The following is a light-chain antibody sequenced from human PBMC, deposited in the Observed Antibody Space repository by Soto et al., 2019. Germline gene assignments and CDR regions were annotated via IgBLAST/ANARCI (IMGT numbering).Light chain of an antibody. CDR1: QGISNY. V-gene: IGKV1-27*01. CDR3: QKYNSGPRALT. J-gene: IGKJ4*01. Sequence: DIQMTQSPSSLSASVGDRVTITCRASQGISNYLAWYQQKPGKVPKLLIYAASTLQSGVPSRFSGSGSGTDFTLTISSLQPEDVATYYCQKYNSGPRALTFGGGTKVEIK. CDR2: AAS.